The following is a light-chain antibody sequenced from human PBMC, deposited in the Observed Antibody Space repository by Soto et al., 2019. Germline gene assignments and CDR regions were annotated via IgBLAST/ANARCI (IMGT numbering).Light chain of an antibody. Sequence: DIVMTQSPDSLALSLGERATITCKSSQSLLFASNNQNYVAWYQQKPGQPPKLLIYWTSTRESGVPDRFSGSGSGTDFSLTISSLQAEDVATYYCQQYYSPPLTFGQVTRVEIK. V-gene: IGKV4-1*01. CDR2: WTS. J-gene: IGKJ1*01. CDR3: QQYYSPPLT. CDR1: QSLLFASNNQNY.